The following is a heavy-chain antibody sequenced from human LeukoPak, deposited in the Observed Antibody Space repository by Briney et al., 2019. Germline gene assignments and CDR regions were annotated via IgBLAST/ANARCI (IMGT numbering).Heavy chain of an antibody. J-gene: IGHJ4*02. Sequence: ASVKVSCKASGYTFTSYGISWVRQAPGQGLEWMGWISAYNGNTNYAQKLQGRVTMTTDTSTSTAYMELRSLRSDDTAVYYCARDPDIFTGYDYFDYWGQGTLVTVSS. D-gene: IGHD3-9*01. CDR2: ISAYNGNT. CDR1: GYTFTSYG. V-gene: IGHV1-18*04. CDR3: ARDPDIFTGYDYFDY.